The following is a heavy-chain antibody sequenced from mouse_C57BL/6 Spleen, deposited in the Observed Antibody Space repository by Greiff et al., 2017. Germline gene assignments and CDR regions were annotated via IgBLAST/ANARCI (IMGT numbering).Heavy chain of an antibody. CDR3: ARPYDGYYDWFAY. CDR1: GYTFTSYW. J-gene: IGHJ3*01. Sequence: VQLQQPGAELVKPGASVKMSCKASGYTFTSYWITWVKQRPGQGLEWIGDIYPGSGSTNYNEKFKSKATLTVDTSASTAYMQLSSLTSEDSAVYYCARPYDGYYDWFAYWGQGTLVTVSA. D-gene: IGHD2-3*01. V-gene: IGHV1-55*01. CDR2: IYPGSGST.